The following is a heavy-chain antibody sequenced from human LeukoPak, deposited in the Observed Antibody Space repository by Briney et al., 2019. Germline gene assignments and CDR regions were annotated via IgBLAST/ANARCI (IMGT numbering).Heavy chain of an antibody. CDR2: IYSAGST. CDR1: GFGVSTNY. D-gene: IGHD3-22*01. J-gene: IGHJ4*02. Sequence: NPGGSLRLSCVTSGFGVSTNYMSWVRQAPGKGLEWVSVIYSAGSTYYADSVKGRFTISRDISKNTLYLQMNSLRAEDTAVYYCVREYRHSSDFYETFWGQGTLVTVSS. V-gene: IGHV3-53*01. CDR3: VREYRHSSDFYETF.